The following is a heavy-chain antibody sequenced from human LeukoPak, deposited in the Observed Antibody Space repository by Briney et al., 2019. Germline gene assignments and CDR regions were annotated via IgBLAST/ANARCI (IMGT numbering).Heavy chain of an antibody. V-gene: IGHV1-69*13. CDR1: GGTFSSYA. Sequence: ASVKVSCKASGGTFSSYAISWVRQAPGQGLERMGGIIPIFGTANYAQKFQGRVTITADESTGTAYMELSSLRSEDTAVYYCAIIGYSYGLFDYWGQGTLVTVSS. CDR2: IIPIFGTA. D-gene: IGHD5-18*01. CDR3: AIIGYSYGLFDY. J-gene: IGHJ4*02.